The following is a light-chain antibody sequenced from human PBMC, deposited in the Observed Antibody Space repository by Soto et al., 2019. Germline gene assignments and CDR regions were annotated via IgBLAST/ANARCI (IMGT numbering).Light chain of an antibody. Sequence: QSVLTQPPSASGTPGQRVTISCSGSSYNIGSNFIYWYQQLPGTAPKLLINRNNERPSGVPDRFSGSKSGTSASLAISGLRSEDEADYHCAAWDDSLSGVVFGGGIK. J-gene: IGLJ2*01. CDR2: RNN. CDR1: SYNIGSNF. V-gene: IGLV1-47*01. CDR3: AAWDDSLSGVV.